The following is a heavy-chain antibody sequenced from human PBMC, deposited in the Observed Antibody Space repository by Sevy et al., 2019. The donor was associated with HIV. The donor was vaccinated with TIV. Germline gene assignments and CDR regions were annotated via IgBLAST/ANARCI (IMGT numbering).Heavy chain of an antibody. D-gene: IGHD3-3*01. V-gene: IGHV3-15*01. CDR3: TTDLPYYDFWSGYYHFDY. CDR1: GFTFSNAW. J-gene: IGHJ4*02. CDR2: IKSKTDGGTT. Sequence: GGSLRLSCAASGFTFSNAWMNWVRQAPGKGLEWVGRIKSKTDGGTTDYAAPVKGRFTISRDDSKNTLYLQMNSLKTEDTAVYYCTTDLPYYDFWSGYYHFDYWGQGTLVTVSS.